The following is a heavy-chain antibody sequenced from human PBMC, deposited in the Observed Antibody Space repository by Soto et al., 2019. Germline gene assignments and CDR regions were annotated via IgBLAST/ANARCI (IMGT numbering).Heavy chain of an antibody. CDR3: ARGRSGFDAFDI. Sequence: GSLRLSCAAFGFTFSSYWMSWVRQAPGKGLEWVANIKQDGSEKYYVDSVKGRFTISRDNAKNSLYLQMNSLRAEDTAVYYCARGRSGFDAFDIWGQGTMVTVSS. D-gene: IGHD7-27*01. CDR2: IKQDGSEK. CDR1: GFTFSSYW. V-gene: IGHV3-7*03. J-gene: IGHJ3*02.